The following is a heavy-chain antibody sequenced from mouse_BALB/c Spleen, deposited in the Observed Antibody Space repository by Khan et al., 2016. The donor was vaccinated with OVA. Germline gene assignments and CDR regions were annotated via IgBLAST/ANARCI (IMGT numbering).Heavy chain of an antibody. Sequence: VQLQQSGPELVKPGTSVKMSCKASGYTFTSYVMHWVKQKPGQGLEWIGYINPYNDGIKYNEKFKGKATLTSDKSSSTAYMELSSLTSEDSAVYYCAKRGRGYFDVWGAGTTVTVSS. D-gene: IGHD4-1*01. CDR1: GYTFTSYV. CDR3: AKRGRGYFDV. V-gene: IGHV1S136*01. J-gene: IGHJ1*01. CDR2: INPYNDGI.